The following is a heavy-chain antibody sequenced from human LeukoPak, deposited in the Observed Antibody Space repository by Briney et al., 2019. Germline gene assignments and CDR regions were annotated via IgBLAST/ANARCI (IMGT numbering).Heavy chain of an antibody. CDR3: ARGRVPDVVVYHNAFDI. J-gene: IGHJ3*02. V-gene: IGHV3-21*01. Sequence: PGGSLRLSCAASGFTFSSYSMNWVRQAPGKGLEWVSSISSSSSYIYYADSVKGRFTISRDNAKNSLYLQMNSLRAGDTAVYYCARGRVPDVVVYHNAFDIWGQGTMVTVSS. CDR2: ISSSSSYI. D-gene: IGHD2-21*01. CDR1: GFTFSSYS.